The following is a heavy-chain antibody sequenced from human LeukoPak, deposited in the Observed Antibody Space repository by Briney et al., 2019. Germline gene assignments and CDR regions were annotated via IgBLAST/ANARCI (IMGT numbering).Heavy chain of an antibody. J-gene: IGHJ4*02. D-gene: IGHD5-18*01. Sequence: GGSLRLSCAASGFTFSDYYMSWIRQAPGKGLEWVSYISSSSSYTSYADSVKGRFTISRDNAKNSLYLQMNSLRAEDTAAYYCARERGDTAMVFDYWGQGTLVTVSS. CDR1: GFTFSDYY. CDR2: ISSSSSYT. CDR3: ARERGDTAMVFDY. V-gene: IGHV3-11*06.